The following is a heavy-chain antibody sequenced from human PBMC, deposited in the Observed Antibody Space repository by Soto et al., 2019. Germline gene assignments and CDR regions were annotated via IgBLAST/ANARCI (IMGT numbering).Heavy chain of an antibody. CDR1: GFTSSSYG. J-gene: IGHJ4*02. D-gene: IGHD4-17*01. CDR3: AKRGGLRWYSFDY. CDR2: ISYDVSNK. V-gene: IGHV3-30*18. Sequence: GESLRLSCAASGFTSSSYGMHWVRQAPGKGLEWVGVISYDVSNKNYAESVKGRFTISGDNSKNTLYLQMNSLRAEDTAVYYCAKRGGLRWYSFDYWGQGTLVTVSS.